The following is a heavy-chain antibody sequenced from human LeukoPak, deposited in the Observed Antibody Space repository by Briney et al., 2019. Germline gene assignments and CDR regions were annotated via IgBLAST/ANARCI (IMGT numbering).Heavy chain of an antibody. CDR3: ARLSPLLS. V-gene: IGHV3-48*04. CDR2: ISSSSSTI. Sequence: PGGSLRLSCAASGFSFSYYGMHWVRQAPGKGLEWVSYISSSSSTIYYADSVKGRFTISRDNAKNSLYLQMNSLRAEDTAVYYCARLSPLLSWGQGTLVTVSS. CDR1: GFSFSYYG. D-gene: IGHD3-10*01. J-gene: IGHJ4*02.